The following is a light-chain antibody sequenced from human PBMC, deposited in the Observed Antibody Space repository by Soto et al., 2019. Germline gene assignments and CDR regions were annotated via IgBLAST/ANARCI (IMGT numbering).Light chain of an antibody. CDR2: GAS. Sequence: EIILTQSPDTLSLSPGERATLSCRASQTVSSNYLAWCQQRPGQAPRLLIYGASTRAAGIPDRFSGSGSGTDFPLTISRLEPEDFEVYYCQPYGSSPITLGQGTRLEIK. CDR3: QPYGSSPIT. V-gene: IGKV3-20*01. J-gene: IGKJ5*01. CDR1: QTVSSNY.